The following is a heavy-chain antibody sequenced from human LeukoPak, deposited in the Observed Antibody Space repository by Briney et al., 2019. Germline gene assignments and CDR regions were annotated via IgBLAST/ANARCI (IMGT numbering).Heavy chain of an antibody. CDR3: ARADPVDY. Sequence: ASVKVSCTASGYTFTGSFMHWVRQAPGQGLEWMGWINSNTGGTKFAQKFQDRVTMTRDTSISTVYMELSSLRSDDTAVYYCARADPVDYWGQGTHITVSS. CDR2: INSNTGGT. V-gene: IGHV1-2*02. CDR1: GYTFTGSF. J-gene: IGHJ4*02.